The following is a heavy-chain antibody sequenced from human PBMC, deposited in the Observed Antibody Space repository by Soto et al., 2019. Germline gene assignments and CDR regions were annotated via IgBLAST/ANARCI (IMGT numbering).Heavy chain of an antibody. CDR2: IYYSGST. CDR3: ARGVRGYSGYDYDY. CDR1: GGSVSSGSYY. V-gene: IGHV4-61*01. J-gene: IGHJ4*02. D-gene: IGHD5-12*01. Sequence: ETLSLTCTVSGGSVSSGSYYWSWIRQPPGKGLEWIGYIYYSGSTNYNPSLKSRVTISVDTSKNQFSLKLSSVTAADTAVYYCARGVRGYSGYDYDYWGQGTLVTVS.